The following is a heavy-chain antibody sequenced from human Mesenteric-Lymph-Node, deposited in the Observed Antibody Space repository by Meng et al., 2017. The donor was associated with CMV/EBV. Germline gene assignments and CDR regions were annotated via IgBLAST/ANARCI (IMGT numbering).Heavy chain of an antibody. CDR1: SGYISSYY. Sequence: SETLSLTCTVSSGYISSYYWGWIRQPPGKGLEWIGSIYYSGSTFYNPSLESRLTLSVDTSKNQFSLKLSSVTAADTALYYCARHRSRMGSAGLIDYWGQGPLVTVSS. D-gene: IGHD6-13*01. CDR2: IYYSGST. CDR3: ARHRSRMGSAGLIDY. V-gene: IGHV4-39*01. J-gene: IGHJ4*02.